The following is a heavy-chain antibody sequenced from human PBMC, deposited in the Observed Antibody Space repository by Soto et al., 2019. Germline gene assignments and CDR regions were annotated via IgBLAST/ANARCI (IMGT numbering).Heavy chain of an antibody. CDR3: ATDLAGTMVNSELYYYYGMDV. CDR2: FDPEDGET. J-gene: IGHJ6*02. Sequence: ASVKVSCKVSGYTLTELSMHWVRQAPGKGLEWMGGFDPEDGETIYAQKFQGRVTMTEDTSTDTAYMELSSLRSEDTAVYYCATDLAGTMVNSELYYYYGMDVWGQGTTVTVS. CDR1: GYTLTELS. D-gene: IGHD3-10*01. V-gene: IGHV1-24*01.